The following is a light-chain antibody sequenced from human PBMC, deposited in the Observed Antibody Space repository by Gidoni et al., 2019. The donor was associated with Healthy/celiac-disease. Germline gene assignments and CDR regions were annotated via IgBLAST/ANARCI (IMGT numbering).Light chain of an antibody. CDR3: QQSYGTPPIT. V-gene: IGKV1-39*01. Sequence: EIQFTHSPYSLSVSVGDRVTITCRASQSISSSLNWYQQKPGKAPKLLIYAASSLQSGVPSRFSGSGSGTDVTLTISSLQPEDFATDYCQQSYGTPPITFGQGTRLEIK. CDR2: AAS. J-gene: IGKJ5*01. CDR1: QSISSS.